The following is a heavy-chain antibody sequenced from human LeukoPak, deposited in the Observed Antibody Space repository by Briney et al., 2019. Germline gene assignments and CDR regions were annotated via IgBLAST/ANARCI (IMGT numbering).Heavy chain of an antibody. J-gene: IGHJ5*02. D-gene: IGHD5-18*01. Sequence: GGSLRLSCAASGFTFSSYVMHWVRQAPGKGLEWVAIISYDGSNKYYADSVKGRFTISRDNSKNTLYLQMNSLRAEDTAVYYCAREKIQLWLNNWFDPWGQGTLVTVSS. CDR3: AREKIQLWLNNWFDP. CDR2: ISYDGSNK. V-gene: IGHV3-30*04. CDR1: GFTFSSYV.